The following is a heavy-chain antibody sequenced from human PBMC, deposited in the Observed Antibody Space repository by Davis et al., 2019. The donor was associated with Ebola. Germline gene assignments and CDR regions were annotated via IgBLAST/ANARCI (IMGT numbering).Heavy chain of an antibody. CDR1: GYTFTSYY. CDR3: ARDASYCGGDCYSLVDWFDP. CDR2: INPSGGST. J-gene: IGHJ5*02. D-gene: IGHD2-21*02. V-gene: IGHV1-46*01. Sequence: AASVKVSCKASGYTFTSYYMHWVRQAPGQGLEWMGIINPSGGSTSYAQKFQGRVTMTRDTSISTAYMELSRLRSDDTAVYYCARDASYCGGDCYSLVDWFDPWGQGTLVTVSS.